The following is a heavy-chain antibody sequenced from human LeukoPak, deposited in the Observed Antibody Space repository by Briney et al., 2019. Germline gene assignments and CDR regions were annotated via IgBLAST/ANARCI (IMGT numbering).Heavy chain of an antibody. CDR3: ARDAAPRLKGPYNYYYYYMDV. Sequence: ASVKVSCKASGYTFTGYYMHWVRQAPGQGLEWMGWINPNSGGTNYAQKFQGRVTMTRDTSISTAYMELSRLRSDDTAVYYCARDAAPRLKGPYNYYYYYMDVWGKGTTVTVSS. D-gene: IGHD1-14*01. J-gene: IGHJ6*03. CDR2: INPNSGGT. CDR1: GYTFTGYY. V-gene: IGHV1-2*02.